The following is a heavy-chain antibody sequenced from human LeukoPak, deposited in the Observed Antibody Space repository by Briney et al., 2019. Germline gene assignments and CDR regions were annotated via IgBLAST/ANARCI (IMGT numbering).Heavy chain of an antibody. CDR1: GFTFSSYD. CDR3: ARRRYDFWSGYSWYFDY. CDR2: INHSGST. J-gene: IGHJ4*02. V-gene: IGHV4-34*01. Sequence: GSLRLSCAASGFTFSSYDLSWVRQAPGKGLEWIGEINHSGSTNYNPSLKSRVTISVDTSKNQFSLKLSSVTAADTAVYYCARRRYDFWSGYSWYFDYWGQGTLVTVSS. D-gene: IGHD3-3*01.